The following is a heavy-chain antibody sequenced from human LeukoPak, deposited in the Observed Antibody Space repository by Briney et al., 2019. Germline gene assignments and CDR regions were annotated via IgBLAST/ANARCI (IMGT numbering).Heavy chain of an antibody. CDR2: ISSNGGST. D-gene: IGHD4-23*01. Sequence: GGSLRLSCAASGFTFSSYSMNWVRQAPGKGLEYVSAISSNGGSTYYANSVKGRFTISRDNSKNTLYLQMGSLRAEDMAVYYCARGGHAVRWSPYYFDYWGQGTLVTVSS. CDR1: GFTFSSYS. CDR3: ARGGHAVRWSPYYFDY. V-gene: IGHV3-64*01. J-gene: IGHJ4*02.